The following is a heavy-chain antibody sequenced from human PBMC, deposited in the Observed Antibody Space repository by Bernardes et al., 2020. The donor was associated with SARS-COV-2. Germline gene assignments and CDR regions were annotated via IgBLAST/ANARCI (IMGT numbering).Heavy chain of an antibody. J-gene: IGHJ4*02. D-gene: IGHD3-22*01. CDR1: GFTFSSYA. Sequence: GGSLRLSCAASGFTFSSYAMRWFRQAPGKGLEWVSGISGGGGSTNYADSVKGRFTISRDNAKNTLYLQMNSLRAEDTAVYYCARARYYDSTGYYFDYWGQGTLVTVSS. CDR2: ISGGGGST. V-gene: IGHV3-23*01. CDR3: ARARYYDSTGYYFDY.